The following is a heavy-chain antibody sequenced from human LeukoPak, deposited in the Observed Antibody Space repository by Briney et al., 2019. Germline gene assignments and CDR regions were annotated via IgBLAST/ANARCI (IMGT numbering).Heavy chain of an antibody. D-gene: IGHD4-17*01. CDR1: GFTVSSNY. Sequence: KPGGSLRLSCAASGFTVSSNYMSWVRQPPGKGLEWIGTIYHRGSTYYNPSLKSRVTISVDTSKNQFSLKLSSVTAADTAVYYCARDATVTTTYYYGMDVWGKGTTVTVSS. J-gene: IGHJ6*04. V-gene: IGHV4-38-2*02. CDR3: ARDATVTTTYYYGMDV. CDR2: IYHRGST.